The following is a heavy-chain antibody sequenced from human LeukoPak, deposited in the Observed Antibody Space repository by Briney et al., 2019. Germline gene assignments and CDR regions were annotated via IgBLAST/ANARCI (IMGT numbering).Heavy chain of an antibody. CDR1: GGSFSGYY. CDR2: INHSGST. Sequence: SETLSLTCAVYGGSFSGYYWSWIRQPPGKGLEWIGEINHSGSTNYNPSLKSRVTISVDTSKNQSSLKLSSVTAADTAVYYCARVARYCSGGSCYFSGMDVWGKGTTVTVSS. D-gene: IGHD2-15*01. CDR3: ARVARYCSGGSCYFSGMDV. J-gene: IGHJ6*04. V-gene: IGHV4-34*01.